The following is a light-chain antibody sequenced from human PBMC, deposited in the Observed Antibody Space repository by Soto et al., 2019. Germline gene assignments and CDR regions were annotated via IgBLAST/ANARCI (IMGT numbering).Light chain of an antibody. Sequence: EIVLTQSPGTLSFSPGERVTLSCRASHSLSSGYLAWYQQKFGQAPRLLIYDASRRATGIPERFSGSGSGSAFTLTISSLQPADFAVYYCQQYGASPLITFGQGTRLEIK. CDR3: QQYGASPLIT. J-gene: IGKJ5*01. CDR1: HSLSSGY. V-gene: IGKV3-20*01. CDR2: DAS.